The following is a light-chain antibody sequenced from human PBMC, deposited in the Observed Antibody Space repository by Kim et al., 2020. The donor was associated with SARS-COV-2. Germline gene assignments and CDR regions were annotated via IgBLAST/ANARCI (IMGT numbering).Light chain of an antibody. Sequence: ASTGDRVTVTWRASQGISSYLAWYQQKPGKAPKLLIYAASTLQSGVPSRFSGSGSGTDFTLPISCLQSEDFATYYCQQYYSYPRTFGQGTKADI. CDR2: AAS. CDR1: QGISSY. J-gene: IGKJ1*01. V-gene: IGKV1-8*01. CDR3: QQYYSYPRT.